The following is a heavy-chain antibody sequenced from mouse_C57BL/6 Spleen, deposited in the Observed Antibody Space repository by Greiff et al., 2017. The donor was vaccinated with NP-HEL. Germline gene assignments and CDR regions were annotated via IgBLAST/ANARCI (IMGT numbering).Heavy chain of an antibody. CDR1: GYAFSSSW. J-gene: IGHJ3*01. V-gene: IGHV1-82*01. CDR2: IYPGDGDT. CDR3: ARGESSSGYAFAY. Sequence: QVQLKESGPELVKPGASVKISCKASGYAFSSSWMNWVKQRPGKGLEWIGRIYPGDGDTNYNGKFKGKATLTADKSSSTAYMQLSSLTYEDSAVYYCARGESSSGYAFAYWGQGTLVTVSA. D-gene: IGHD3-2*02.